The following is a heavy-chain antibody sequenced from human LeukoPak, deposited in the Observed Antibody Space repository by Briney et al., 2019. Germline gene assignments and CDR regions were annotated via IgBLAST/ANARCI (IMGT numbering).Heavy chain of an antibody. J-gene: IGHJ4*02. V-gene: IGHV3-53*01. CDR2: IYSGGST. CDR3: ARAGQWLGQYYFDY. D-gene: IGHD6-19*01. Sequence: GGSLRLSCAASGFTVSSNYMSWVRQAPGKGLEWVSVIYSGGSTYYADSVKGRFTVSRDNSKNTLYLQMNSLRAEDTAVYYCARAGQWLGQYYFDYWGQGTLVTVSS. CDR1: GFTVSSNY.